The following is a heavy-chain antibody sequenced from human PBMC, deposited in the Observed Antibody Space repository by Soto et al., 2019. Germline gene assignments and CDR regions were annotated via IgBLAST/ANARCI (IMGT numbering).Heavy chain of an antibody. D-gene: IGHD4-4*01. CDR1: GYSFTDYW. Sequence: PGESLKISCKGSGYSFTDYWIGWVRQLPGKGLEWMGMIYPGDSDTSYSPSFQGHVTITVDKSINTAYLQWNTLKASDTAMYYCERHISNIRYYYYGMDAWGQGTPVTVSS. J-gene: IGHJ6*02. CDR2: IYPGDSDT. CDR3: ERHISNIRYYYYGMDA. V-gene: IGHV5-51*01.